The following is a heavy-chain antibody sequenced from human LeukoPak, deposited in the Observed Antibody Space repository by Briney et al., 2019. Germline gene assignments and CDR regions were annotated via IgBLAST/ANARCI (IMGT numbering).Heavy chain of an antibody. D-gene: IGHD3-10*01. CDR2: IYTSGST. J-gene: IGHJ4*02. CDR3: AREYYYGSGKLRKPPGLFVFDY. Sequence: SETLSLTCAVYGGSFSGYYWSWIRQPAGKGLEWIGRIYTSGSTNYNPSLKSRVTMSVDTSKNQFSLKLSSVTAADTAVYYCAREYYYGSGKLRKPPGLFVFDYWGQGTLVTVSS. V-gene: IGHV4-4*07. CDR1: GGSFSGYY.